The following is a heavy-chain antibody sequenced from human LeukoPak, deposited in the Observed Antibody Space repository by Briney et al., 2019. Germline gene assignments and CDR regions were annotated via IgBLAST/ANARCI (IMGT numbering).Heavy chain of an antibody. V-gene: IGHV4-59*11. D-gene: IGHD2-8*01. CDR1: GGSISGHY. CDR3: ARFGVDYDMDV. Sequence: SETLSLTCSVSGGSISGHYWTWIRQPPGKGLEWSGQIHYTGKPDYNPSLKSRITISVDTSKNQVSLQVSSVTAADSAIYYCARFGVDYDMDVWGHGTTVTVFS. CDR2: IHYTGKP. J-gene: IGHJ6*02.